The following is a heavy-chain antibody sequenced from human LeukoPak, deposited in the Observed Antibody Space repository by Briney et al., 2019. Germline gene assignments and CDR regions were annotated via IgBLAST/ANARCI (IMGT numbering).Heavy chain of an antibody. V-gene: IGHV4-34*01. CDR3: ARGCPRGYNYGLNY. Sequence: SETLSFNCAVYGGSFSGYYWSWIRPRPGKELKGIGEVNHSGSTNYNPFLKSRVTISVDTSKNQFSLKLSSVTAADTAVYYCARGCPRGYNYGLNYWGQGTLVTVSS. CDR1: GGSFSGYY. CDR2: VNHSGST. J-gene: IGHJ4*02. D-gene: IGHD5-18*01.